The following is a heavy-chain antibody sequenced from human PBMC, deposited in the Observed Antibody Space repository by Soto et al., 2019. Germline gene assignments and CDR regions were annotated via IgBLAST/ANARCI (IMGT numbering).Heavy chain of an antibody. V-gene: IGHV3-23*01. J-gene: IGHJ6*03. CDR3: RLAERGPRYCNTVTAG. D-gene: IGHD1-1*01. Sequence: HGLEWVSAIRGSGGGTYYAYSVKGRFTISRDNSKTTLYLQMNSLRAEDTAVYVCRLAERGPRYCNTVTAGRGK. CDR2: IRGSGGGT.